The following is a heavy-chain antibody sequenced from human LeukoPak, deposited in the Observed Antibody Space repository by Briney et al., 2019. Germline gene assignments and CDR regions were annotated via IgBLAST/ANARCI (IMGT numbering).Heavy chain of an antibody. CDR1: GYSISSGYY. J-gene: IGHJ5*02. V-gene: IGHV4-38-2*02. D-gene: IGHD5-12*01. CDR3: ARDLGYSGFDWAP. CDR2: IHSSGNT. Sequence: SETLSLTCTVSGYSISSGYYWGWIRQPPGKRLEWVGSIHSSGNTYYNPTLKSRVTISVHTSKNQFSLNLTSVTAADAAVYSCARDLGYSGFDWAPWGQGTLVTVSS.